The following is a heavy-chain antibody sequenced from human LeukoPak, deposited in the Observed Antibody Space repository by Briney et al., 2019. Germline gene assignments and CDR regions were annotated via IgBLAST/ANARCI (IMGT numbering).Heavy chain of an antibody. CDR2: MNPNSGNT. V-gene: IGHV1-8*02. CDR1: GYTFTSYG. Sequence: ASVKVSCKASGYTFTSYGINWVRQATGQGLEWMGWMNPNSGNTGYAQKFQGRVTMTRNTSISTAYMELSSLRSEDTAVYYCASSPRDCGGDCLVDYWGQGTLVTVSS. CDR3: ASSPRDCGGDCLVDY. D-gene: IGHD2-21*02. J-gene: IGHJ4*02.